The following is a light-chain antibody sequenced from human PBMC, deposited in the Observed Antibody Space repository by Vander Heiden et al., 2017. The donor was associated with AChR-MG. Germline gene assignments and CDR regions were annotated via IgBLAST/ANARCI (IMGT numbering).Light chain of an antibody. CDR3: QQRSNWPPALT. CDR1: QCVSSY. V-gene: IGKV3-11*01. Sequence: EILLTHSPATLSLSPGERATLSCRASQCVSSYLAWYQQKPGQAPRLLIYDASNRATGIPARFSGSGSGTDITLTISSLEPEDFAVYYCQQRSNWPPALTFGGGTKVEIK. J-gene: IGKJ4*01. CDR2: DAS.